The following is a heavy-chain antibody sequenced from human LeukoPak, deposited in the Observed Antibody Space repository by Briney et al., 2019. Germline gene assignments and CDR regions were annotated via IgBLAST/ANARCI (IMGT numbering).Heavy chain of an antibody. CDR1: GFTFSSYD. Sequence: GGSLRLSCAASGFTFSSYDMNWVRQAPGKGLEWVSYISSSSSTIYYADSVKGRFTISRDDAKNSLYLQMNSLRAEDMAVYYCAGGSSWYSYYYYMDVWGKGTTVTVSS. V-gene: IGHV3-48*01. J-gene: IGHJ6*03. CDR2: ISSSSSTI. D-gene: IGHD6-13*01. CDR3: AGGSSWYSYYYYMDV.